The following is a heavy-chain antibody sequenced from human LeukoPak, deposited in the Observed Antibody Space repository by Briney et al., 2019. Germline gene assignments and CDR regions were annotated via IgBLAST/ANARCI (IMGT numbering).Heavy chain of an antibody. D-gene: IGHD3-9*01. J-gene: IGHJ4*02. Sequence: ASVKVSCKASGYIFTSYYMHWVRQAPGQGLEWMGRINPNSGGTNYAQKFQGRVTMTRDTSISTAYMELSRLRSDDTAVYYCARGSDILTGYYEYYFDYWGQGTLVTVSS. CDR3: ARGSDILTGYYEYYFDY. V-gene: IGHV1-2*06. CDR1: GYIFTSYY. CDR2: INPNSGGT.